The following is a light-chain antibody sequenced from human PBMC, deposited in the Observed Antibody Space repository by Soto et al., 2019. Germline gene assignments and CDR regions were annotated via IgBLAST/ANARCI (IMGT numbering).Light chain of an antibody. V-gene: IGKV3-20*01. CDR2: NTS. CDR1: QSITSKS. CDR3: QHYGGSFI. J-gene: IGKJ3*01. Sequence: EIVLSQSPGTLSLSPGEGATVSCRVSQSITSKSLVWYQRKFGQAPRLLIYNTSSRATGIPDRFSGSGSGTDFTLSISRLEPEDFAVYYCQHYGGSFIFGPGTKVDFK.